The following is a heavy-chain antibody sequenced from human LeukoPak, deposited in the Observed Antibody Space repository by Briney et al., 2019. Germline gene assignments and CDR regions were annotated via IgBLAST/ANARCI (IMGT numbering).Heavy chain of an antibody. D-gene: IGHD3-10*01. V-gene: IGHV3-7*01. J-gene: IGHJ4*02. CDR3: ARRRNYGWIDY. CDR2: IKQDGSEE. Sequence: PGGSLRLSCAASGFTFSIYWMSWVRQAPGKGLEWVANIKQDGSEEYYVDSVKGRFTISRDNAKNSLYLQMNSLRDEDTAVYYCARRRNYGWIDYWGQGTLVTVSS. CDR1: GFTFSIYW.